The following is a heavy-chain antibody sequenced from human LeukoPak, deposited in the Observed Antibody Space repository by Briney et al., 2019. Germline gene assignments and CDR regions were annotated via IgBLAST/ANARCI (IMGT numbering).Heavy chain of an antibody. CDR2: IYYSGGT. Sequence: PSETLSLTCTVSGGSISSYYWSWIRQPPGKGLEWIGHIYYSGGTNYNPSLKSRVTISVDTSKNQFSLKLSSVTAADTAVYYCAREAVTFGGVIAAFDYWGQGTPVTVSS. V-gene: IGHV4-59*01. CDR3: AREAVTFGGVIAAFDY. D-gene: IGHD3-16*02. CDR1: GGSISSYY. J-gene: IGHJ4*02.